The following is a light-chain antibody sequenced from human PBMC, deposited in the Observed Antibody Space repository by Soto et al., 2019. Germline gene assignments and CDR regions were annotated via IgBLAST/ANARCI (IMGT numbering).Light chain of an antibody. Sequence: QSALTQPASVSGSPGQSITISCTGTSSDVGGYDYVSWYQHHPGKAPKLMIYDVSNRPSGVSNRFSGSKSGYTASLTISGLQAEDEADYYCSSYTSSSLYVFGNGTKVTVL. CDR1: SSDVGGYDY. CDR3: SSYTSSSLYV. CDR2: DVS. J-gene: IGLJ1*01. V-gene: IGLV2-14*03.